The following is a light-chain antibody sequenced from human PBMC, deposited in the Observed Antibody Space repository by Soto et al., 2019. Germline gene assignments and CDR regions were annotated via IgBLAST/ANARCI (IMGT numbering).Light chain of an antibody. V-gene: IGKV1-5*03. CDR3: QQYVSYSYT. CDR1: QSISNW. J-gene: IGKJ2*01. CDR2: KAS. Sequence: DIQMTQSPSTVSASVRDRVTITCRASQSISNWLAWYQQKPGEAPKLLIYKASTLDSGVPSRFSGSGSGTEFTLTISSLQPDDFATYYCQQYVSYSYTFGQGTKLEIK.